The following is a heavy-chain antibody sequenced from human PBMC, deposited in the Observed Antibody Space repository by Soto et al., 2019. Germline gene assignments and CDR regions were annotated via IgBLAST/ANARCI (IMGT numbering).Heavy chain of an antibody. CDR2: ISSSSSTI. Sequence: PVGSLRLSCAASGFTFTGYSMNWVCRAPGKGLEWVSYISSSSSTIYYADSVKGRFTISRDNAKNSLYLQMNSLRDEDTAVYYCARDQSTYYDFWSGYSWGGMDVWGQGTTVTVSS. CDR1: GFTFTGYS. CDR3: ARDQSTYYDFWSGYSWGGMDV. D-gene: IGHD3-3*01. J-gene: IGHJ6*02. V-gene: IGHV3-48*02.